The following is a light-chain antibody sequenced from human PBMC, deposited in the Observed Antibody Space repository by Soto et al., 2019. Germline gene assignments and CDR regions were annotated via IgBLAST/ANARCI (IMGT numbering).Light chain of an antibody. CDR1: QSVSSN. J-gene: IGKJ4*01. Sequence: EIVMTQSPATLSVSPGERATLSCRASQSVSSNLAWYQQKPGQAPRLLIYGASTRATGIPARFSGSGSGTEFTLTISRLEPEDFAVYYCQQYGISPPLTFGGGTKVDIK. CDR2: GAS. V-gene: IGKV3-15*01. CDR3: QQYGISPPLT.